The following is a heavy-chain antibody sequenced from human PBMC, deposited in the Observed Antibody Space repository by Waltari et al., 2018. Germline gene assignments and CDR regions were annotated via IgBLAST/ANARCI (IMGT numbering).Heavy chain of an antibody. CDR1: GFTFSSYA. Sequence: QVQLVESGGGVVQPGRSLRLSCAASGFTFSSYAMHWVRQAPGKGLEWVAVISYDGSNKYYADSVKGRFTISRDNSKNTLYLQMNSLRAEDTAVYYCARDNLRYFDWLAKSPVDVWGQGTTVTVSS. CDR3: ARDNLRYFDWLAKSPVDV. V-gene: IGHV3-30-3*01. D-gene: IGHD3-9*01. CDR2: ISYDGSNK. J-gene: IGHJ6*02.